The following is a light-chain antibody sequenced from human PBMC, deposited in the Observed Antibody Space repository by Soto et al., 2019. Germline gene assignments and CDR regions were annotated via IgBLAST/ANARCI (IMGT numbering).Light chain of an antibody. J-gene: IGKJ1*01. CDR1: QLFSSN. V-gene: IGKV3-15*01. CDR2: GAS. Sequence: EIMMLQSPATLSVSPGESVTLSCRASQLFSSNLAWYQHKPGQAPTLLIYGASTRATGIPARFSGSGSGTEFTLTISSLQSEDFAVYYCQQYNNWPRTFGQGTKVDIK. CDR3: QQYNNWPRT.